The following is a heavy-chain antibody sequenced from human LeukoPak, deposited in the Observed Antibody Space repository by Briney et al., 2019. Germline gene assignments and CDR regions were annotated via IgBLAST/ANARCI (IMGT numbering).Heavy chain of an antibody. CDR3: ATSFDL. V-gene: IGHV3-48*03. CDR1: GFTFSTFG. Sequence: GGSLRLSYAASGFTFSTFGMNWVRQAPGKGLEWVAYISTSGTTVYYADSVKGRFTISRDNAKSSLYMEMNSLRAEDTAVYYCATSFDLWGQGTLVTVSS. CDR2: ISTSGTTV. J-gene: IGHJ5*02.